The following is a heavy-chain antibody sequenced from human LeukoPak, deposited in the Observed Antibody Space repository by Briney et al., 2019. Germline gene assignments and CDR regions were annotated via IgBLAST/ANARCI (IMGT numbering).Heavy chain of an antibody. V-gene: IGHV3-30*18. CDR2: ISYDGSNT. J-gene: IGHJ4*02. Sequence: PGGSLRLSCAASEFTFSSYGMHWVRQAPGKGLEWVAVISYDGSNTYYADSVKGRFTISRDNSKNTLYLQMNSLRPEDTAVYYCAKEEASPRWLQFGNPDYWGRGTLVTVSS. CDR3: AKEEASPRWLQFGNPDY. D-gene: IGHD5-24*01. CDR1: EFTFSSYG.